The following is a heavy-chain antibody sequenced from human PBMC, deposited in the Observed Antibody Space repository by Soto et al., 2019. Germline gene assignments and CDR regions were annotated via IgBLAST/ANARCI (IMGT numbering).Heavy chain of an antibody. CDR2: INAGNGYT. Sequence: ASVKVSCKASGYTFTTHPMHCVRQAPGQRLEWMGWINAGNGYTIYSQKFQDRVTITRDTSASTAYMELSSLRSEDTAVYFCARGSGWPDAFDIWGQGTMVTVSS. D-gene: IGHD6-19*01. CDR3: ARGSGWPDAFDI. V-gene: IGHV1-3*01. J-gene: IGHJ3*02. CDR1: GYTFTTHP.